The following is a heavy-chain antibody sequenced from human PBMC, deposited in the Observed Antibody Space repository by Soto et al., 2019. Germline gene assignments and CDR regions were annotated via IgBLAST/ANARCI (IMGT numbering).Heavy chain of an antibody. CDR1: GGSISSSSYY. J-gene: IGHJ6*02. V-gene: IGHV4-39*01. CDR3: ARHLRYYDILTRSFYYYYYGMDV. Sequence: SETLSLTCTVSGGSISSSSYYWGWIRQPPGKGLEWIGSIYYSGSTYYNPSLKSRVTISVDTSKNQFSLKLSSVTAADTAVYYCARHLRYYDILTRSFYYYYYGMDVWGQGTTVTVSS. CDR2: IYYSGST. D-gene: IGHD3-9*01.